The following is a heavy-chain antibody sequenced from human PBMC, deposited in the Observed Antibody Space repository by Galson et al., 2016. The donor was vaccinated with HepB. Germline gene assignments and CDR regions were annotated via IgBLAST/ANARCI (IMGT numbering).Heavy chain of an antibody. V-gene: IGHV3-21*01. D-gene: IGHD3-22*01. Sequence: SLRLSCAASGFTFSSYNMNWVRQAPGKGLEWVSSISRSGTYIYYGDSLKGRFTISRDDAKNSLYLQMRSLRAEDTAVYYCARGIYDSTGYYADYWGQGTLVTVSS. CDR2: ISRSGTYI. CDR1: GFTFSSYN. J-gene: IGHJ4*02. CDR3: ARGIYDSTGYYADY.